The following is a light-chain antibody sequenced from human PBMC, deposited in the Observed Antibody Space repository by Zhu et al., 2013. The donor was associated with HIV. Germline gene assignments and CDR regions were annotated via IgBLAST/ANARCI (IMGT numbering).Light chain of an antibody. Sequence: QSALTQPASVSGSPGQSITISCTGTSSDVGAYNYVSWYQQHPGKAPKLMIYDVSNRPSGVSNRFSGSKSGNAASLTISGLQAEDEADYYCCSYAGSSTFEVFGTGTKVTVL. CDR3: CSYAGSSTFEV. CDR1: SSDVGAYNY. J-gene: IGLJ1*01. CDR2: DVS. V-gene: IGLV2-14*01.